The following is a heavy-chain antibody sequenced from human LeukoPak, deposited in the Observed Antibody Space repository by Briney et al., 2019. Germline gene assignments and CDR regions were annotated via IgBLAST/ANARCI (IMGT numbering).Heavy chain of an antibody. CDR2: IYHSGST. CDR1: GYSISSGYY. D-gene: IGHD5-18*01. Sequence: SETLSLTCTVSGYSISSGYYWGWIRQPPGKGLEWIGSIYHSGSTYYNPSLKSRVTISVDTSKNQFSLKLSSVTAADTAVYYCASTAMAITYFDYWGQGTLVTVSS. CDR3: ASTAMAITYFDY. V-gene: IGHV4-38-2*02. J-gene: IGHJ4*02.